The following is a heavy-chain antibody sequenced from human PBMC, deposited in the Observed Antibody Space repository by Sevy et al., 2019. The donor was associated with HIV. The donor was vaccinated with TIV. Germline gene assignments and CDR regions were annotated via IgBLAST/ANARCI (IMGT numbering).Heavy chain of an antibody. D-gene: IGHD6-19*01. Sequence: SETLSLTCTVSGGSISSSSYYWGWIRQPPGKGLEWIGSVYYSGNTYYNPSLKSRVTISVDTSKNRFPLKLNSVTAADTAVYYCAINPPSEWLNSFEVWGQGTLVTVSS. J-gene: IGHJ4*02. CDR2: VYYSGNT. CDR1: GGSISSSSYY. V-gene: IGHV4-39*01. CDR3: AINPPSEWLNSFEV.